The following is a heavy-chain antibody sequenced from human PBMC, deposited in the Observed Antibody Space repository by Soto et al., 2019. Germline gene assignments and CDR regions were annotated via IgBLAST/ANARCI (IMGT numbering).Heavy chain of an antibody. J-gene: IGHJ4*02. CDR2: INHSGST. CDR3: ARAAAAGRSFDY. CDR1: GGSFSGYY. V-gene: IGHV4-34*01. D-gene: IGHD6-13*01. Sequence: QVQLQQWGAGLLKPSETLSLTCAVYGGSFSGYYWSWIRQPPGKGLEWIGEINHSGSTNYNPSLKSRVTISVDTSKNQFSLKLSSVTAADTAVYYCARAAAAGRSFDYWGQGTLVTVSS.